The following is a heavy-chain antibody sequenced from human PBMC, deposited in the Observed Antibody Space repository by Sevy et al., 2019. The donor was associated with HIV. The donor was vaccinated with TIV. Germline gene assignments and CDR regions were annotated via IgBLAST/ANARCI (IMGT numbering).Heavy chain of an antibody. CDR1: GFTFSNYW. D-gene: IGHD2-15*01. CDR2: IKEDGSDK. Sequence: GGSLRLSCEVSGFTFSNYWMTWVRQAPGKGLEWVANIKEDGSDKYYGDSVKGRFSISRDNAKNSLYLEMNSLRAEDTYVYYCVRDGLASATDFDYWGQGTLVTVSS. V-gene: IGHV3-7*01. CDR3: VRDGLASATDFDY. J-gene: IGHJ4*02.